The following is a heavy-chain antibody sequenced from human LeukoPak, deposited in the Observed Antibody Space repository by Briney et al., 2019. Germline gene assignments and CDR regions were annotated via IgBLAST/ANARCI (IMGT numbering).Heavy chain of an antibody. CDR3: ARVTGYTIEDYFDY. D-gene: IGHD3-9*01. V-gene: IGHV4-59*01. CDR2: IYYSGST. Sequence: PSETLSLTCTVSGGSISSYYWSWIRQPPGKGLEWIGYIYYSGSTNYNPSLKSRVTISVKTSKNQFSLKLRSVTAADTAVYYCARVTGYTIEDYFDYWGQGTPVTVSS. CDR1: GGSISSYY. J-gene: IGHJ4*02.